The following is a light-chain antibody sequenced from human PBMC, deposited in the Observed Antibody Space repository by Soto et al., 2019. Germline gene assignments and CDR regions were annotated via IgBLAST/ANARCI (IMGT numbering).Light chain of an antibody. V-gene: IGLV2-11*01. CDR1: SSDVGKFNY. J-gene: IGLJ1*01. CDR3: SSYAGMYSYV. Sequence: QSALTQPRSVSGSPGQSVTISCTGTSSDVGKFNYVSWYQQHPGKAPKVVIYDVTKRPSGVPDRFSGAKSGNTASLTISGLQAEDEGDYYCSSYAGMYSYVFGTGTKLTVL. CDR2: DVT.